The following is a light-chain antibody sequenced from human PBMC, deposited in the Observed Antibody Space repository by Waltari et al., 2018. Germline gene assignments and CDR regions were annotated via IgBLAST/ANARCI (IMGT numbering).Light chain of an antibody. CDR1: QSIGRT. CDR3: QHYVRLPVT. CDR2: ATS. Sequence: EIVLTQSPGALSLSPGETATLSCRASQSIGRTIAWYQQKPGQAPRLLIYATSTRATGIPDRFSGSGSETDFSITIYRLEPEDFAVYYCQHYVRLPVTFGQGTKVEIK. V-gene: IGKV3-20*01. J-gene: IGKJ1*01.